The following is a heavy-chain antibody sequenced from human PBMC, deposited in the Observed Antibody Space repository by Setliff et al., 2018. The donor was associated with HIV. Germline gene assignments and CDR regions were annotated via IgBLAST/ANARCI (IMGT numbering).Heavy chain of an antibody. CDR3: ARVRLELRQYWFDS. D-gene: IGHD1-7*01. J-gene: IGHJ5*01. CDR2: INHSGST. Sequence: SETLSLTCAVYGGSFSGYYWSWIRQPPGKGLEWIGEINHSGSTNYNPSLKSRVTISVDTSKNQFSLKLSSVTAADTAVYYCARVRLELRQYWFDSWGQGSPVTVS. CDR1: GGSFSGYY. V-gene: IGHV4-34*01.